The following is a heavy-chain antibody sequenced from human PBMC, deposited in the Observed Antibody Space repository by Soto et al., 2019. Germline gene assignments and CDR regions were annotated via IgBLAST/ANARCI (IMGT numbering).Heavy chain of an antibody. D-gene: IGHD2-21*02. J-gene: IGHJ6*02. CDR2: ISYDGSNK. V-gene: IGHV3-30*18. CDR1: GFTFSSYG. Sequence: QVQLVESGGGVVQPGRSLRLSCAASGFTFSSYGMHWVRQAPGKGLEWVAVISYDGSNKYYADSVKGRFTISRDNSKNTLYLQMNSLRAEDTAVYYCAKDHVVVTAIHAYYYYYYGMDGWCQGTTVTVSS. CDR3: AKDHVVVTAIHAYYYYYYGMDG.